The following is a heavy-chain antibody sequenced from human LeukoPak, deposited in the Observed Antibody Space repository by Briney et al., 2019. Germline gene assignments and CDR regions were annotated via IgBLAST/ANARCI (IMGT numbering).Heavy chain of an antibody. V-gene: IGHV3-74*01. D-gene: IGHD2-8*01. CDR2: INGDGSVT. CDR1: GFSFSPSW. Sequence: PGGSLRVSCEASGFSFSPSWMHWARQVPGKGLLWVSRINGDGSVTTYADSVKGRFTISRDNAKNTVYLQMNSLRAEDTAVYYCVSGLLSLEDVWGQGTTVTVSS. CDR3: VSGLLSLEDV. J-gene: IGHJ6*02.